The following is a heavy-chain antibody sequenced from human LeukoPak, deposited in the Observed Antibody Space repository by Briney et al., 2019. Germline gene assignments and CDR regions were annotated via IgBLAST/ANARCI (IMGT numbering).Heavy chain of an antibody. V-gene: IGHV4-38-2*01. CDR3: AREKYGTGDLGYDY. CDR2: IYYSGST. CDR1: GYSISSGYY. D-gene: IGHD7-27*01. J-gene: IGHJ4*02. Sequence: SETLSLTCAVSGYSISSGYYWGWIRQPPGKGLEWIGSIYYSGSTYYNPSLRSRVTISVDTSKNQFSLKLSSVTAADTAVYYCAREKYGTGDLGYDYWGQGTLVTVSS.